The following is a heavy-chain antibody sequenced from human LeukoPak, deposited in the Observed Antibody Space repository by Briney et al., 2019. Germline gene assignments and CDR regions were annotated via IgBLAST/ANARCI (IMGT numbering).Heavy chain of an antibody. J-gene: IGHJ6*02. D-gene: IGHD3-3*01. V-gene: IGHV3-66*01. CDR1: GFTVSSNY. CDR2: IYSGGST. Sequence: GGSLRLSCAASGFTVSSNYMSWVRQAPGKGLEWVSVIYSGGSTYYADSVKGRFTISRDNSKNTLYLQMNSRRAEDTAVYYCARDDTEYYDFWSGNYYYYGTDVWGQGTTVTVSS. CDR3: ARDDTEYYDFWSGNYYYYGTDV.